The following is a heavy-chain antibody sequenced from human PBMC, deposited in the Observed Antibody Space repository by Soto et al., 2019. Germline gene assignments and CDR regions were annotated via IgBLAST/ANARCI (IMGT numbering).Heavy chain of an antibody. V-gene: IGHV4-59*01. D-gene: IGHD6-6*01. Sequence: PSETLSLTCTVSGGSISSYYWSWIRQPPGKGLEWIGYMYYSGSTSYDPSLKSRVTISVDTSKNLFSLKLSSVTAADTAVYYCARGREVARPVYYYYYYMDVWGKGTTVNV. J-gene: IGHJ6*03. CDR3: ARGREVARPVYYYYYYMDV. CDR1: GGSISSYY. CDR2: MYYSGST.